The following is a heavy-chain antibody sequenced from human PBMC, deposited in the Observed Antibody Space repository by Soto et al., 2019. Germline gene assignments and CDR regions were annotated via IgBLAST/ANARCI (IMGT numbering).Heavy chain of an antibody. J-gene: IGHJ6*02. CDR3: AGTWLHAKYYSYGMDV. CDR1: GGTFSSYA. D-gene: IGHD5-12*01. Sequence: SVKVSCKDSGGTFSSYAISWVRQAPGQGLEWMGGIIPIFGTANYAQKFQGRVTITADESTSTAYMELSSLRSEDTAVYYCAGTWLHAKYYSYGMDVWGHVTTVTVSS. V-gene: IGHV1-69*13. CDR2: IIPIFGTA.